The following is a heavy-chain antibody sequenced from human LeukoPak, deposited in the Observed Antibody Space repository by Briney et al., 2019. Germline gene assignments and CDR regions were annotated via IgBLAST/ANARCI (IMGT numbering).Heavy chain of an antibody. J-gene: IGHJ6*02. D-gene: IGHD2-15*01. CDR3: ARVPVSYCSGGSCFQYYYYYYGMDV. CDR2: MNPNSGNT. CDR1: GYTFTSYD. V-gene: IGHV1-8*01. Sequence: ASVKVSCKASGYTFTSYDINWVRQGTGQGLGWVGWMNPNSGNTGYAQKFQGRVTMTRNTSISTAYMELSSLRSEDTAVYYCARVPVSYCSGGSCFQYYYYYYGMDVWGQGTTVTVSS.